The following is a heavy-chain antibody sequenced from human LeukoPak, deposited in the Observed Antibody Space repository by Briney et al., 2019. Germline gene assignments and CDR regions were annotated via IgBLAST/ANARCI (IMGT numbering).Heavy chain of an antibody. CDR1: GYTFTSYG. V-gene: IGHV1-18*01. J-gene: IGHJ6*03. Sequence: GASVKVSCKASGYTFTSYGISWVRQAPGQGLEWMGWISAFNGNTNYAQKLQGRVTMTTDTSTSTAYMELRSLRSDDTAVYYCARVSRYYDFWSGPFSNYYYYYMDVWGKGTTVTVSS. CDR2: ISAFNGNT. D-gene: IGHD3-3*01. CDR3: ARVSRYYDFWSGPFSNYYYYYMDV.